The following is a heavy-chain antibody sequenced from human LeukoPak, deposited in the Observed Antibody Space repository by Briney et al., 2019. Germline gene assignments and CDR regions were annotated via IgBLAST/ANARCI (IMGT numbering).Heavy chain of an antibody. Sequence: GGSLRLSCAASGFTFSSYSMNWVRQAPGKGLEWVSSISSSSSYIYYADSVKGRFTISRDNAKNSLYLQMNSLRAEDTAVYYCARGARTYYYDSSGYYSDDAFDIWGQGTMVTVSS. CDR3: ARGARTYYYDSSGYYSDDAFDI. CDR1: GFTFSSYS. D-gene: IGHD3-22*01. J-gene: IGHJ3*02. V-gene: IGHV3-21*01. CDR2: ISSSSSYI.